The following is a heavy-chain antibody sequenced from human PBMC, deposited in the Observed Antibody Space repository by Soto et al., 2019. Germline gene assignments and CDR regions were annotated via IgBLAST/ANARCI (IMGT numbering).Heavy chain of an antibody. CDR1: GFTFGDSY. CDR3: EKAGYSGYALYYYYGMDV. J-gene: IGHJ6*02. Sequence: LGGSLRLSCAVSGFTFGDSYMSWIRQAPGKRLEWVSAISGSGGSTYYADSVKGRFTISRDNSKNTLYLQMNSLRAEDTAVYYCEKAGYSGYALYYYYGMDVWGQGTTVTAP. D-gene: IGHD5-12*01. CDR2: ISGSGGST. V-gene: IGHV3-23*01.